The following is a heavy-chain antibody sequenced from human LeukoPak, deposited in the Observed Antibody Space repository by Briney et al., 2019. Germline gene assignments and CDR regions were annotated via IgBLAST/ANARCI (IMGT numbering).Heavy chain of an antibody. CDR3: AKDVPGIAMVWGMVDY. Sequence: PGRSLRLSCAASGFTFSSYGMYWVRQAPGKGLEWVAVISYDGSNKYYADSVKGRFTISRDNSKNTLYLQMNSLRAEDTAVYYCAKDVPGIAMVWGMVDYWGQGTLVTVSS. CDR1: GFTFSSYG. V-gene: IGHV3-30*18. CDR2: ISYDGSNK. J-gene: IGHJ4*02. D-gene: IGHD3-10*01.